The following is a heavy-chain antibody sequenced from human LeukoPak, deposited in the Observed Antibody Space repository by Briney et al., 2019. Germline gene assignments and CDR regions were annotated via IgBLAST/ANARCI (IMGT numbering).Heavy chain of an antibody. J-gene: IGHJ4*02. CDR2: INQVGSQK. CDR3: ARSNREFASGTGDY. D-gene: IGHD1-14*01. V-gene: IGHV3-7*05. CDR1: GFSFSSHW. Sequence: GGSLRLSCAASGFSFSSHWMSWARQAPGKGLEWVANINQVGSQKYYVDSVKGRFSISRDNAKNSLYLQMNSLRAEDTAVYYCARSNREFASGTGDYWSQGTLVTVSS.